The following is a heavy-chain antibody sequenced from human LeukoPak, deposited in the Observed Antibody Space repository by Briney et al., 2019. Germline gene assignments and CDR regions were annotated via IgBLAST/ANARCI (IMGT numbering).Heavy chain of an antibody. CDR1: GFFFSAYS. CDR2: ISTTGSSI. V-gene: IGHV3-48*04. CDR3: ASFPYSSSWFEDY. D-gene: IGHD6-13*01. J-gene: IGHJ4*02. Sequence: GGSLRLSCAASGFFFSAYSMNWVRQAPGKGLEWVSYISTTGSSIYYADSVKGRFTISRDNVKNLLYLQMNSLRAEDTAVYYCASFPYSSSWFEDYWGQGTLVTVSS.